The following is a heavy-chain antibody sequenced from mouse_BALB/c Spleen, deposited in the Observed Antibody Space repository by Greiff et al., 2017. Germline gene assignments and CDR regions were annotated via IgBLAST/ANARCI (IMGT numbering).Heavy chain of an antibody. CDR1: GYTFTSYV. D-gene: IGHD2-4*01. J-gene: IGHJ4*01. CDR2: INPYNDGT. CDR3: ARVGVIYYDYDEGYAMDY. V-gene: IGHV1-14*01. Sequence: VQLKESGPELVKPGASVKMSCKASGYTFTSYVMHWVKQKPGQGLEWIGYINPYNDGTKYNEKFKGKATLTSDKSSSTAYMELSSLTSEDSAVYYCARVGVIYYDYDEGYAMDYWGQGTSVTVSS.